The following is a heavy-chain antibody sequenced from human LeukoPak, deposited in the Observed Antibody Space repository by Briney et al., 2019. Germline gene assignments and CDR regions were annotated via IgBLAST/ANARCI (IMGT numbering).Heavy chain of an antibody. CDR3: ARVAAEVVGLPGVIGFGWLRRDYYYMDV. J-gene: IGHJ6*03. CDR2: ISAYNGNT. V-gene: IGHV1-18*01. CDR1: GYTFTSYG. Sequence: ASVKVSCKASGYTFTSYGISWVRQAPGQGLEWMGWISAYNGNTNYAQKLQGRVTMTTDTSTSTAYMELRSLRSDDTAVYYCARVAAEVVGLPGVIGFGWLRRDYYYMDVWGKGTTVTVSS. D-gene: IGHD2-2*02.